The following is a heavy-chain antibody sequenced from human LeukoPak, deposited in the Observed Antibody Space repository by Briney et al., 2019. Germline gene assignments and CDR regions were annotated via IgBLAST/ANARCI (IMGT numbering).Heavy chain of an antibody. CDR3: ARTAHHGTFRGAFDI. CDR1: GLTVSSNY. V-gene: IGHV3-53*01. D-gene: IGHD1-26*01. Sequence: GGSLRLSCAASGLTVSSNYIGWVRQAPGKGLEWVSVIYNYGRAFYPDSVKGRFTISRDISKNTVYLQMNSLRVGDTAVYVCARTAHHGTFRGAFDIWGQGTMVTVSS. CDR2: IYNYGRA. J-gene: IGHJ3*02.